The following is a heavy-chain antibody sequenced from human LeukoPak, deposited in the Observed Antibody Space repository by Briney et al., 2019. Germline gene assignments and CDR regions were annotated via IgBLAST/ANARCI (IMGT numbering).Heavy chain of an antibody. CDR1: GYTFTSYG. Sequence: ASVKASCKASGYTFTSYGISWVRQAPGQGLEWMGWISAYNGNTNYAQKLQGRVTMTTDTSTSTAYMELRSLRSDDTAVYYCARSFPHVVVVPAAIPLDYWGQGTLVTVSS. V-gene: IGHV1-18*01. D-gene: IGHD2-2*02. CDR3: ARSFPHVVVVPAAIPLDY. J-gene: IGHJ4*02. CDR2: ISAYNGNT.